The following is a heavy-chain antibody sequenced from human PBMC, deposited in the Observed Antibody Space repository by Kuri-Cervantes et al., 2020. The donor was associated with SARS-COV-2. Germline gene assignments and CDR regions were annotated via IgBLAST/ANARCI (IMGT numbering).Heavy chain of an antibody. V-gene: IGHV3-30*07. CDR1: GFTFSSYS. CDR2: ISYDGSNK. Sequence: GESLKISCAASGFTFSSYSMHWVRQAPGKGLEWVAVISYDGSNKYYADSVKGRFIISRDNSKNTLYLQMNSLRAEDTAVYYCARAGYCSGGSCYGNWFDPWGQGTLVTVSS. D-gene: IGHD2-15*01. J-gene: IGHJ5*02. CDR3: ARAGYCSGGSCYGNWFDP.